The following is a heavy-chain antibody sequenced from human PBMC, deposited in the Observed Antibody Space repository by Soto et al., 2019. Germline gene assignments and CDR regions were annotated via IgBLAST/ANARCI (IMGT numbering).Heavy chain of an antibody. Sequence: QVQLVQSGAEVKKPGASVKVSCKASGYTFTSYAMHWVRKTPGQKLEWMGWINAGNGNTKYSQKCQGRVTITTDTSASTAYMELSSLRSEVTAVYYCARDVGATGDWGQGPLVTVSS. CDR2: INAGNGNT. D-gene: IGHD1-26*01. J-gene: IGHJ4*02. V-gene: IGHV1-3*01. CDR3: ARDVGATGD. CDR1: GYTFTSYA.